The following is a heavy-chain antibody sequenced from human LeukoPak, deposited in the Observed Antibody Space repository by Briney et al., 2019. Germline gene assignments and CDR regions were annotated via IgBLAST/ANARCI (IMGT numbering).Heavy chain of an antibody. Sequence: GRSLRLSCAASGFTFSSYGMHWVRQAPGKGLEWVAVIWYDGSNKYYADSVKGRFTISRDNSKNTLYLQMNSLRAEDTAVYYCARGGNYGSGSYYKKSASWSIGMDVWGQGTTVTVSS. CDR3: ARGGNYGSGSYYKKSASWSIGMDV. J-gene: IGHJ6*02. CDR2: IWYDGSNK. V-gene: IGHV3-33*01. D-gene: IGHD3-10*01. CDR1: GFTFSSYG.